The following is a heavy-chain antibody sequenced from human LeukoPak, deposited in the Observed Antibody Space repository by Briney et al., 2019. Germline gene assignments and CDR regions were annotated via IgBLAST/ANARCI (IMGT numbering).Heavy chain of an antibody. CDR3: AKELDYGGNSAGYFAS. Sequence: GGSLRLSCAASGFAFSNYNMNWVRQAPGKGLEWVSYISSSSHSIYYADSVKGRFTISRDNSKNTLYLQMNSLRVEDTGLYYCAKELDYGGNSAGYFASWGQGILVTVSS. V-gene: IGHV3-48*01. CDR1: GFAFSNYN. J-gene: IGHJ4*02. CDR2: ISSSSHSI. D-gene: IGHD4-23*01.